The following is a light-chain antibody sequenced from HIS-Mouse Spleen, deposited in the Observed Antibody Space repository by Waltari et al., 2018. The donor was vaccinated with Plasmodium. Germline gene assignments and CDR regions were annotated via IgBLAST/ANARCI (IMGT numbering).Light chain of an antibody. CDR3: YSTDSSGNHRV. V-gene: IGLV3-10*01. Sequence: SSELTQPPSVSVSPGQTARINCPGDALPKKSAYWYQQKSGQAPLLVIYEDSKRPSGIPERFSGSSSGTMATLTISGAQVEDEADYYCYSTDSSGNHRVFGGGTKLTVL. CDR1: ALPKKS. CDR2: EDS. J-gene: IGLJ3*02.